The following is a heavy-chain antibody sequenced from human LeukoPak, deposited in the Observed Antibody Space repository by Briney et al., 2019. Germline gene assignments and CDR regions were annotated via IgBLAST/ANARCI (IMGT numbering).Heavy chain of an antibody. V-gene: IGHV3-23*01. CDR3: AKGGKWDVTPFDY. D-gene: IGHD1-26*01. Sequence: GSLRLSCAASGFTFSSYAMSWVRQAPGKGLEWVSTISGGDGSTYYADSVKGRFTISRDNSKNTLYLQVNSLRAEDTAVYYCAKGGKWDVTPFDYWGQGTLVTVSS. CDR1: GFTFSSYA. J-gene: IGHJ4*02. CDR2: ISGGDGST.